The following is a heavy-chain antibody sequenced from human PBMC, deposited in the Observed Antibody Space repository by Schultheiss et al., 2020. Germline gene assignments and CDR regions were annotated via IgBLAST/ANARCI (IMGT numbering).Heavy chain of an antibody. Sequence: SETLSLTCTVSGGSISSGDYYWSWIRQPPGKGLEWIGYIYYSGSTNYNPSLKSRVTISVDTSKNQFSLKLSSVTAADTAVYYCARIAAYGDYWYFDLWGRGTLVTVSS. J-gene: IGHJ2*01. CDR2: IYYSGST. V-gene: IGHV4-61*08. D-gene: IGHD4-17*01. CDR3: ARIAAYGDYWYFDL. CDR1: GGSISSGDYY.